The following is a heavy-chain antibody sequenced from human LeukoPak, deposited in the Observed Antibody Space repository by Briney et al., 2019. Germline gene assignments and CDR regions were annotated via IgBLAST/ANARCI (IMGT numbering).Heavy chain of an antibody. D-gene: IGHD6-13*01. CDR1: GFTFSSYA. J-gene: IGHJ4*02. V-gene: IGHV3-30*04. CDR2: ISYDGSNK. Sequence: GGSLRLSCAASGFTFSSYAMHWVRQAPGRGRGWVAVISYDGSNKYYADSVKGRFTISRDNSNSTLYLQMNSLRAEDTAVYYCAGSSSWYRGYFDFWGQGTLVTVSS. CDR3: AGSSSWYRGYFDF.